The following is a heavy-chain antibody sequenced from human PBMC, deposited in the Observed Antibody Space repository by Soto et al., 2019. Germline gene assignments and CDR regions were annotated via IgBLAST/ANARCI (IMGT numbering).Heavy chain of an antibody. Sequence: PGESLKISCKGSGDSFTSYWINWVRHMPGKGLEGRGIIYPGDSYTRDSPSFQGQLTISHDKSINPAYLQWRRLKPADPAVSSCARHHGRSGYYFGMDVWGQGTTVTVSS. CDR1: GDSFTSYW. J-gene: IGHJ6*02. CDR3: ARHHGRSGYYFGMDV. V-gene: IGHV5-51*01. D-gene: IGHD3-10*01. CDR2: IYPGDSYT.